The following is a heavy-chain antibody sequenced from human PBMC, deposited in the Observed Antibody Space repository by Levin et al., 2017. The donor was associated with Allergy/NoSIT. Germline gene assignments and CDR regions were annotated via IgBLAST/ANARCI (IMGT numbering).Heavy chain of an antibody. V-gene: IGHV2-5*02. J-gene: IGHJ4*02. D-gene: IGHD3-10*01. CDR1: GFSLSTSGVG. Sequence: SGPTLVKPTQTLTLTCTFSGFSLSTSGVGVGWIRQPPGKALEWLALIYWDDDKRYSPSLKSRLTITKDTSKNQVVLTMTNMDPVDTATYYCAHRSISFGDHNSATFDYWGQGTLVTVSS. CDR3: AHRSISFGDHNSATFDY. CDR2: IYWDDDK.